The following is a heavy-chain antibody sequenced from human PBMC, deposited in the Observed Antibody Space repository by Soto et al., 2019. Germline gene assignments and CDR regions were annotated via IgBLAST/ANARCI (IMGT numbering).Heavy chain of an antibody. V-gene: IGHV1-69*01. D-gene: IGHD5-18*01. CDR3: XRDRSSGYSYGYGIGFWFDP. CDR2: IIPIFGTA. CDR1: GGTFSSYA. Sequence: QVQLVQSGAEVKKPGSSVKVSCKASGGTFSSYAISWVRQAPGQGLEWMGGIIPIFGTANYAQKFQGRVTITADESTSTAYMELSSLRSEDTAXXXXXRDRSSGYSYGYGIGFWFDPWGQGTLVTVSS. J-gene: IGHJ5*02.